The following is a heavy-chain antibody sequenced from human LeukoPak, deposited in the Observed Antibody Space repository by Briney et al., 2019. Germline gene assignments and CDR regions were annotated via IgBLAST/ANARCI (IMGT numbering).Heavy chain of an antibody. CDR2: ISSSGSTI. V-gene: IGHV3-11*04. D-gene: IGHD1-26*01. CDR3: AKGEGLWELLRRDTGYFDY. J-gene: IGHJ4*02. Sequence: GGSLRLSCAASGFTFSDYYMSWIRQAPGKGLEWVSYISSSGSTIYYADSVKGRFTISRDNAKNSLYLQMNSLRAEDTAVYYCAKGEGLWELLRRDTGYFDYWGQGTLVTVSS. CDR1: GFTFSDYY.